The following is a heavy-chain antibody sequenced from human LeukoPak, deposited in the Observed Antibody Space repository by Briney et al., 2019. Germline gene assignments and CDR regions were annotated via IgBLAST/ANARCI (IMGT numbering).Heavy chain of an antibody. D-gene: IGHD3-22*01. J-gene: IGHJ4*02. V-gene: IGHV4-4*07. CDR3: ARDRSYYDSSGFYYLFDY. Sequence: SETLSLTCTVSGDSISSYYWSWIRQPAGTRLEWIGHIYTSGSTNYNPSLKSRVTMSVDTSKNQFSLRLSSVTAADTAVYYCARDRSYYDSSGFYYLFDYWGQGTLVTVSS. CDR2: IYTSGST. CDR1: GDSISSYY.